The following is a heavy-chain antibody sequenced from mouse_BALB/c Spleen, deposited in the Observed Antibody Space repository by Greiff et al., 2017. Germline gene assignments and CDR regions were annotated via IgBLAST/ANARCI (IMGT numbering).Heavy chain of an antibody. D-gene: IGHD2-14*01. Sequence: EVNVVESGAELVRSGASVKLSCTASGFNIKDYYMPWVKQRPEQGLEWIGWIDPENGDTEYAPKFQGKATMTADTSSNTAYLQLSSLTSEDTAVYYCKWGRYGPFAYWGQGTLVTVSA. J-gene: IGHJ3*01. CDR2: IDPENGDT. V-gene: IGHV14-4*02. CDR3: KWGRYGPFAY. CDR1: GFNIKDYY.